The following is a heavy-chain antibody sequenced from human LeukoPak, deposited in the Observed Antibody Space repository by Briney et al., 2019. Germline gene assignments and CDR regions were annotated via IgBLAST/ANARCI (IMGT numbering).Heavy chain of an antibody. CDR1: GGSISSSSYY. J-gene: IGHJ4*02. Sequence: PSETLSLTCTVSGGSISSSSYYWGWIRQPPGKGLEWIGYIYYSGSTNYNPSLKSRVTISVDTSKNQFSLKLSSVTAADTAVYYCARDHGSGSYYLLDYWGQGTLVTVSS. V-gene: IGHV4-61*01. CDR3: ARDHGSGSYYLLDY. D-gene: IGHD3-10*01. CDR2: IYYSGST.